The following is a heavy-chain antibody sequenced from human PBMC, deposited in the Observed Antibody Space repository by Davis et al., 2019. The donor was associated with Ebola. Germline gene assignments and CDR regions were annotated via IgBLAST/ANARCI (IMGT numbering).Heavy chain of an antibody. V-gene: IGHV3-33*08. CDR3: ARDIAVAVYYYGMDV. D-gene: IGHD6-19*01. CDR1: GFTFSSYW. Sequence: GESLKISCAASGFTFSSYWMSWVRQAPGKGLEWVAVIWYDGSNKYYADSVKGRFTISRDNSKNTLYLQMNSLRAEDTAVYYCARDIAVAVYYYGMDVWGQGTTVTVSS. J-gene: IGHJ6*02. CDR2: IWYDGSNK.